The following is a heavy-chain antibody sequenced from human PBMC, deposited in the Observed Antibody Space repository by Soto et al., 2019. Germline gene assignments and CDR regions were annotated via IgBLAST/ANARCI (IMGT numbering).Heavy chain of an antibody. CDR3: ASSSDILVLPAAINY. V-gene: IGHV4-31*11. CDR2: IYYSGST. J-gene: IGHJ4*02. D-gene: IGHD2-2*01. CDR1: GGSFSGYY. Sequence: TLSLTCAVYGGSFSGYYWIWIRQHPGKGLEWIGYIYYSGSTYYNPSLKSRVTISVDTSKNQLSLKLSSVTAADTAVYYCASSSDILVLPAAINYWGQGTLVTVSS.